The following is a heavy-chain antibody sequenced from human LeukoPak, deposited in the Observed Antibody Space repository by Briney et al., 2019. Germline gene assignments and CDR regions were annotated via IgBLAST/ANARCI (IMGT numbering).Heavy chain of an antibody. CDR3: ARADYGDYVGY. CDR1: GYTFTVYY. V-gene: IGHV1-46*01. Sequence: ASVKVSCKASGYTFTVYYMHWVRQAPGQGLEWMGIINPSGGSTSYAQKFQGRVTMTRDTSTSTVYMELSSLRSEDTAVYYCARADYGDYVGYWGQGTLVTVSS. D-gene: IGHD4-17*01. CDR2: INPSGGST. J-gene: IGHJ4*02.